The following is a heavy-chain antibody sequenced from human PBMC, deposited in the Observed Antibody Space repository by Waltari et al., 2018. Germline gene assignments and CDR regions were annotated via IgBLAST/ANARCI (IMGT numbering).Heavy chain of an antibody. Sequence: EVQLVESGGGLVQPGGSLRLSCAASGFTFSSLSMSWVRQGPGKGLEWVSYISSSSSTIYYADSVKGRFTISRDNAKNSLYLQMNSLRAEDTAVYYCAREQQLGYYYYGMDVWGQGTTVTVSS. CDR2: ISSSSSTI. D-gene: IGHD6-13*01. J-gene: IGHJ6*02. CDR1: GFTFSSLS. CDR3: AREQQLGYYYYGMDV. V-gene: IGHV3-48*01.